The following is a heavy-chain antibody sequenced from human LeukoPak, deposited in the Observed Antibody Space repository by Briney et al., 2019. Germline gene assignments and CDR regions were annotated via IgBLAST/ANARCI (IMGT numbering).Heavy chain of an antibody. CDR3: ARVRFYDSSGYRVNDAFDI. CDR1: GFTFSSYS. D-gene: IGHD3-22*01. V-gene: IGHV3-21*01. Sequence: PGGSLRLSCAASGFTFSSYSMNWVRQAPGKGLEWVSSISSSSSYIYYADSVKGRFTISRDNAKNSLYLQMNSLGAEDTAVYYCARVRFYDSSGYRVNDAFDIWGQGTMVTVSS. J-gene: IGHJ3*02. CDR2: ISSSSSYI.